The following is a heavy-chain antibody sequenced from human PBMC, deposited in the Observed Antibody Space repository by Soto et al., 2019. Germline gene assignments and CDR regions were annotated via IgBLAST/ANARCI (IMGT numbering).Heavy chain of an antibody. Sequence: EVQLLESGGGFVQPGGSLRLSCAATGFTFSVYAMTWVRQAPGKGLEWVSAVTANGGSTYSADSVKGRFTISRDNSKNTLFLQMNSLRAEDTAVYYCARELGYCSSTSCYKGYYGMDVWGPGTTVTVS. J-gene: IGHJ6*02. CDR1: GFTFSVYA. CDR2: VTANGGST. CDR3: ARELGYCSSTSCYKGYYGMDV. D-gene: IGHD2-2*02. V-gene: IGHV3-23*01.